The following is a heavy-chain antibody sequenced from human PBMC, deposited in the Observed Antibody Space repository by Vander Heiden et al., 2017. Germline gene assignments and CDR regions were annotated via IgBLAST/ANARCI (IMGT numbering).Heavy chain of an antibody. CDR1: GGSISSSSYY. V-gene: IGHV4-39*01. Sequence: QLQLQESGPGLVKPSETLSLTCTVSGGSISSSSYYWGWIRQPPGKGLEWIGSIYYSGRTYYNPALKSRVTISVDTSKNQFSLKMRSVTAADTAVYYCATVGGIIGNWFDPWSQGTMVTVYS. D-gene: IGHD3-22*01. J-gene: IGHJ5*02. CDR2: IYYSGRT. CDR3: ATVGGIIGNWFDP.